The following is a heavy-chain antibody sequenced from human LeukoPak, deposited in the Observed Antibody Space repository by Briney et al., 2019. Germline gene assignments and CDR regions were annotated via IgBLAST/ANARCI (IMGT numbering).Heavy chain of an antibody. CDR3: ARTKADHDTFDI. CDR2: MNPNSGNT. CDR1: GYTFTSYD. V-gene: IGHV1-8*01. Sequence: ASVKVSCKASGYTFTSYDINWVRQATGQGLAWMGWMNPNSGNTGYAQKFQGRVTMTRNTSISTAYMELSSLRSEDTAVYYCARTKADHDTFDIWGQGTMVTVSS. J-gene: IGHJ3*02. D-gene: IGHD2-8*01.